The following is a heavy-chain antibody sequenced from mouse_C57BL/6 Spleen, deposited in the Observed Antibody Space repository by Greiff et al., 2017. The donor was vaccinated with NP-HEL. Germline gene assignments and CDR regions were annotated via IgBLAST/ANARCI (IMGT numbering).Heavy chain of an antibody. Sequence: EVQVVESGGGLVKPGGSLKLSCAASGFTFSSYAMSWVRQTPEKRLEWVATISDGGSYTYYPDNVKGRFTISRDNAKNNLYLQMSHLKSEDTAMYYCARDRGDYDYGFAYWGQGTLVTVSA. CDR3: ARDRGDYDYGFAY. J-gene: IGHJ3*01. D-gene: IGHD2-4*01. CDR2: ISDGGSYT. V-gene: IGHV5-4*01. CDR1: GFTFSSYA.